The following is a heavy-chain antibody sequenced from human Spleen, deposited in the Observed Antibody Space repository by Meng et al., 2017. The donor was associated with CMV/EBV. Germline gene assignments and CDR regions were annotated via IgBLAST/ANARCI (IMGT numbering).Heavy chain of an antibody. CDR1: GFTFSGYA. CDR2: ISYDGSNK. D-gene: IGHD3-16*01. V-gene: IGHV3-30-3*01. CDR3: ARRGLRLFWFDP. Sequence: GESLKISCAASGFTFSGYAMHWVRQAPGKGLEWAAVISYDGSNKYYADSVKGRFTISRDNSKNTLYLQMNSLRAEDTAMYYCARRGLRLFWFDPWGQGTLVTVSS. J-gene: IGHJ5*02.